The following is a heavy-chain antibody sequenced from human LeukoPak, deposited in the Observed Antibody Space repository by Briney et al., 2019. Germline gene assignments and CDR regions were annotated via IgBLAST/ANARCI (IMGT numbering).Heavy chain of an antibody. Sequence: GRCLRLSCAASGFTFDDYAMHWVRQAPRNGLECDSGISSNSANIGYGDSVKGRFTISRDNAKNSLYLQMNSLRAEDTALYYCAKASVVGPSKWFDPCGEGTLVTVSS. V-gene: IGHV3-9*01. CDR1: GFTFDDYA. CDR2: ISSNSANI. J-gene: IGHJ5*02. D-gene: IGHD1-26*01. CDR3: AKASVVGPSKWFDP.